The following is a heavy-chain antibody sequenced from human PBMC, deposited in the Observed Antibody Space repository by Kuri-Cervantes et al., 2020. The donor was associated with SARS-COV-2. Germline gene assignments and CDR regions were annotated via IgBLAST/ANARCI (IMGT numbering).Heavy chain of an antibody. J-gene: IGHJ4*02. CDR2: ISSSSSYI. D-gene: IGHD3-16*01. CDR3: ARGNYVMYSRWPTAPSDY. Sequence: GGSLRLSCAASGFTFSSYSMNWVRQAPGKGLEWVSSISSSSSYISYADSVKGRFTISRDNAKNSLYLQMNSLRAEDTAVYYCARGNYVMYSRWPTAPSDYWGQGTLVTVSS. V-gene: IGHV3-21*01. CDR1: GFTFSSYS.